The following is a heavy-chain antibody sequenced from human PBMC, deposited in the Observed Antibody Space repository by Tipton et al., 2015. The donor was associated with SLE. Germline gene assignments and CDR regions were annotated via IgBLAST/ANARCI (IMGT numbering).Heavy chain of an antibody. J-gene: IGHJ6*02. CDR1: GDSLSGQY. V-gene: IGHV4-34*01. CDR2: VFRGGST. D-gene: IGHD2-2*01. Sequence: TLSLTCSVYGDSLSGQYWSWIRQPPGKGLEWIGEVFRGGSTNYSPSLESRVTITVDMSKNQFSLRLISVTAADTAVYYCARGCSSSTCESFYFFGMDVWGQGTTVTVSS. CDR3: ARGCSSSTCESFYFFGMDV.